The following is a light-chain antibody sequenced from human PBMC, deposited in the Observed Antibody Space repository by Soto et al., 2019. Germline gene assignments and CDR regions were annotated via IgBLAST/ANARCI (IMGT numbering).Light chain of an antibody. Sequence: EIVLTQSPGTLSLSPGERATLSCRASQSVSNTYLAWYQQKPGQAPRLLIYGASSRATDIPDRFSGSGSGTDLTLTISRLEHEDCAVYYCQQCGRSPWTFGQGNKVEIK. CDR2: GAS. J-gene: IGKJ1*01. CDR1: QSVSNTY. V-gene: IGKV3-20*01. CDR3: QQCGRSPWT.